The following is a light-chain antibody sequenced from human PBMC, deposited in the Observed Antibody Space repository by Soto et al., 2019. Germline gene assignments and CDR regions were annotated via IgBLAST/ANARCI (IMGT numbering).Light chain of an antibody. CDR2: AAS. J-gene: IGKJ2*01. CDR1: QSISSY. CDR3: QQSYSTPYT. Sequence: DIQMTQSPSSLSASVGDRVTITCRASQSISSYLNWYQQKPGKAPKLLLYAASSLQSGVPSRFSGSGSGPDFTLTISSLQPEDFATYYCQQSYSTPYTFCQGTKLEIK. V-gene: IGKV1-39*01.